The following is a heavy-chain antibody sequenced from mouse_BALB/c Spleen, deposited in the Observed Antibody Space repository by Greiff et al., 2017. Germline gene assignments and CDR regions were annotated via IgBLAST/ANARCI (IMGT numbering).Heavy chain of an antibody. D-gene: IGHD2-3*01. CDR2: INSNGGST. V-gene: IGHV5-6-2*01. Sequence: DVMLVESGGGLVKLGGSLKLSCAASGFTFSSYYMSWVRQTPEKRLELVAAINSNGGSTYYPDTVKGRFTISRDNAKNTLYLQMSSLKSEDTALYYCARHEDGYYDYAMDYWGQGTSVTVSS. CDR1: GFTFSSYY. CDR3: ARHEDGYYDYAMDY. J-gene: IGHJ4*01.